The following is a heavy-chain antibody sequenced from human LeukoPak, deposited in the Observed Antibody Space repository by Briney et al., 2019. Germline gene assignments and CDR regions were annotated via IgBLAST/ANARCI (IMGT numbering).Heavy chain of an antibody. CDR3: ASGRVWRSSTGATFDY. D-gene: IGHD2-2*01. CDR1: GFTFSSYT. J-gene: IGHJ4*02. CDR2: ISYDGSNK. Sequence: SGGSLRPSCAASGFTFSSYTMHWVRQAPGKGLEWVAVISYDGSNKYYADSVKGRFTISRDNSKNTLYLQMNSLRAEDTAVYYCASGRVWRSSTGATFDYWGQGTLVTVSS. V-gene: IGHV3-30*04.